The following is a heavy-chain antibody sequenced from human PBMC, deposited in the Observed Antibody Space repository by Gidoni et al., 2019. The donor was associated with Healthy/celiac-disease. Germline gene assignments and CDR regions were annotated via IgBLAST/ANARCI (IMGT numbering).Heavy chain of an antibody. CDR1: GFSLSNARMG. Sequence: QVTLKESGPVLVKPTETLTLPCTVSGFSLSNARMGVSWIRQPPGNALEWLAHICSNDEKSYSTSLKSRLTISKDTSKSQVVLTMTNMDPVDTATYYCARSTTGTQGYYYGMDVWGQGTTVTVSS. D-gene: IGHD1-1*01. CDR2: ICSNDEK. CDR3: ARSTTGTQGYYYGMDV. V-gene: IGHV2-26*01. J-gene: IGHJ6*02.